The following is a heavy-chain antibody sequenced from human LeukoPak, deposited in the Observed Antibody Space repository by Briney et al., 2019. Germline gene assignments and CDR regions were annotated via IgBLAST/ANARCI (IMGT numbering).Heavy chain of an antibody. CDR1: GFTFSSYG. J-gene: IGHJ3*02. Sequence: SGGSLRLSCAASGFTFSSYGMHWVRQAPGKGLEWVAVISYDGSNKHYADSVKGRFTISRDNAKNSLHLQMNSLRDEDTAIYYCAIDAWELPLDAFDIWGQGTLVTVSS. CDR2: ISYDGSNK. CDR3: AIDAWELPLDAFDI. V-gene: IGHV3-30*03. D-gene: IGHD1-26*01.